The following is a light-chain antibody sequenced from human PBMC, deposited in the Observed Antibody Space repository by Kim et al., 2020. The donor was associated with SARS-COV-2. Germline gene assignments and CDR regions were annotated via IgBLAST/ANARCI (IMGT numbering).Light chain of an antibody. V-gene: IGKV3-15*01. J-gene: IGKJ4*01. CDR3: QQYSHWPLT. CDR1: QSVSSN. Sequence: EIVMTQSPATLSVSPGERATLSCRASQSVSSNLAWYQQKPGQAPSLLIYGASTRATGIPGRFSGSGSGTEFTLTISSLQSEDFAVYYCQQYSHWPLTFGGGTTVDIK. CDR2: GAS.